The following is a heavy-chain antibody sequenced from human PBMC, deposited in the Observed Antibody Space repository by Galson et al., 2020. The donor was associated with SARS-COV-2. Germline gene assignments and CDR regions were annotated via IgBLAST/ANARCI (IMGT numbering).Heavy chain of an antibody. V-gene: IGHV3-21*01. J-gene: IGHJ4*02. D-gene: IGHD3-10*01. CDR3: ARSPPASTSGTSIYFDY. Sequence: GESLKISCAASGLAFSSYTMNWVRQAPGKGLEWVASLDTSSTYIYHADSLKGRFTISRDNAENSLYLQMNSLRAEDTAVYYCARSPPASTSGTSIYFDYWGQGTQVTVSS. CDR1: GLAFSSYT. CDR2: LDTSSTYI.